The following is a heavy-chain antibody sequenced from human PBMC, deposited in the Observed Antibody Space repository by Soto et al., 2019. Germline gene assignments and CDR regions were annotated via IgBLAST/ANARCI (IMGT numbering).Heavy chain of an antibody. Sequence: GGSLRLSCAASGFTFSSYSMNWVRQAPGKGLEWVSSISSSSSYIYYADSVKGRFTISRDNAKNSLYLQMNSLRAEDTAVYYCATDLPDYGDYEYFQHWGQGTLVTVSS. J-gene: IGHJ1*01. CDR3: ATDLPDYGDYEYFQH. V-gene: IGHV3-21*01. CDR1: GFTFSSYS. D-gene: IGHD4-17*01. CDR2: ISSSSSYI.